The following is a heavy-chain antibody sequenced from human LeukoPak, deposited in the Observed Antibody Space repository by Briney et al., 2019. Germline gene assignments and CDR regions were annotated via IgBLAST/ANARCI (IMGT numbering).Heavy chain of an antibody. D-gene: IGHD4-17*01. CDR3: ARAMNGDSYFDY. Sequence: ASVKVSCKASGYTFTSYDINWVRQATGQGLEWMGWMNPNSGNTGYAQKFQGRVTMTRNTSISTAYMELSSLRSEDTAVYYCARAMNGDSYFDYWGQGTLVTVSS. J-gene: IGHJ4*02. CDR2: MNPNSGNT. CDR1: GYTFTSYD. V-gene: IGHV1-8*01.